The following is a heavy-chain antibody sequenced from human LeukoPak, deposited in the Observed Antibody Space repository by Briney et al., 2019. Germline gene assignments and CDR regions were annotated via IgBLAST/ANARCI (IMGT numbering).Heavy chain of an antibody. D-gene: IGHD4-17*01. CDR3: ARIGGPYNTVTTKIDY. J-gene: IGHJ4*02. CDR2: INPNSGGT. Sequence: ASVKVSCKASGYTFTGYYMHWVRQAPGQGLEWMGWINPNSGGTNYAQKFQGRVTMTRDTSISTAYMELSRLRSDDTAVYYCARIGGPYNTVTTKIDYWGQGTLVTVSS. CDR1: GYTFTGYY. V-gene: IGHV1-2*02.